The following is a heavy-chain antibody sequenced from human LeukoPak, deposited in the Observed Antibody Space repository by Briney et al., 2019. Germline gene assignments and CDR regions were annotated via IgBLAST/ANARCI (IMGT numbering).Heavy chain of an antibody. J-gene: IGHJ3*02. CDR2: IYPGDSDT. Sequence: GESLKISXKGSGYSFTSYWIGWVRQMPGKGLEWMGIIYPGDSDTRYSPSFQGQVTISADKSISTAYLQWSGLKASDTAMYYCASPSSGWGSAFDIWGQGTMVTVSS. CDR1: GYSFTSYW. V-gene: IGHV5-51*01. CDR3: ASPSSGWGSAFDI. D-gene: IGHD6-19*01.